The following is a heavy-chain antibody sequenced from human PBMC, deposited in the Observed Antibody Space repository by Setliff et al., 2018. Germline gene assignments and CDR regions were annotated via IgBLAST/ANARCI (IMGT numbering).Heavy chain of an antibody. CDR2: IYTDNGNT. Sequence: ASVKVSCKASRGTFSSYGITWVRQAPGQRLEWMGFIYTDNGNTKYSKNFQDRVAITRDTSASTAYMELSSLTSEDTAVYFCARGSRGFDYWGQGALVTVSS. CDR3: ARGSRGFDY. CDR1: RGTFSSYG. V-gene: IGHV1-3*04. J-gene: IGHJ4*02.